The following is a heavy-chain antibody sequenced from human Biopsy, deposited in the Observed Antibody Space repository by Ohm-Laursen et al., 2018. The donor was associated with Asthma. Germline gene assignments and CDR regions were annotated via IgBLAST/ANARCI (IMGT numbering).Heavy chain of an antibody. V-gene: IGHV3-30*18. J-gene: IGHJ4*02. Sequence: SLRLSCTAPGFTFSNYGMHWVRQAPGKGLDWVAVISFDGTNRNYTDSVKGRFTISRDNSRNTLHLEMNSLRAEDTAVYFCAKEVFPGWELRRGPDSWGQGTLVTVSS. CDR1: GFTFSNYG. CDR2: ISFDGTNR. CDR3: AKEVFPGWELRRGPDS. D-gene: IGHD1-26*01.